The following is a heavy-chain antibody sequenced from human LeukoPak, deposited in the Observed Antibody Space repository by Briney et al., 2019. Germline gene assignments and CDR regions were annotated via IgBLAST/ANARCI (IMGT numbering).Heavy chain of an antibody. V-gene: IGHV3-74*01. CDR1: GFTFSSYW. CDR3: ARYSSSWYGGRWFDP. D-gene: IGHD6-13*01. CDR2: INTDGSST. Sequence: GGSLRLSCAASGFTFSSYWMHWVRQAPGKGLVWVSRINTDGSSTSYADSVKGRFTISRDNAKNTLYLQMNSLRAEGTAVYYCARYSSSWYGGRWFDPWGQGTLVTVSS. J-gene: IGHJ5*02.